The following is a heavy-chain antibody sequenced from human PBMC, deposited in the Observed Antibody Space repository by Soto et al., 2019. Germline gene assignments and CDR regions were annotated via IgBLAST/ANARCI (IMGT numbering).Heavy chain of an antibody. D-gene: IGHD6-19*01. CDR2: IYHSGST. CDR1: GGSISSSNW. J-gene: IGHJ4*02. CDR3: ARVAVAGTRVDY. Sequence: QVQLQESGPGLVKPSGTLSLTCAVSGGSISSSNWWSWVRQPPGKGLEWIGEIYHSGSTNYNPSLKRRVPISVDKSKLQSSLKLSSVTAAGTAVYYCARVAVAGTRVDYWGQGNLVTVSS. V-gene: IGHV4-4*02.